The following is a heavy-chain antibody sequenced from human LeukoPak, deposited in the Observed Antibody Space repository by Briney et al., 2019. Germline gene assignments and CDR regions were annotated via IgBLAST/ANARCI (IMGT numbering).Heavy chain of an antibody. CDR1: GFTFSSYA. V-gene: IGHV3-64*01. CDR3: ARDFSGSGSYDY. CDR2: ITTNGGPT. Sequence: GGSLRLSCAASGFTFSSYAMHWVRQAPGKGLEYVSSITTNGGPTYYANSVKGRFTISRDNSKSTLYLQMGSLRAEDMAVYYCARDFSGSGSYDYWGQGTLVTVSS. D-gene: IGHD3-10*01. J-gene: IGHJ4*02.